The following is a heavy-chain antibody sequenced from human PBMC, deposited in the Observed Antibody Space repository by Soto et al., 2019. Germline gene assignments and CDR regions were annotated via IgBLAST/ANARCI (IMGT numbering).Heavy chain of an antibody. CDR2: INAGNGNT. J-gene: IGHJ6*02. CDR3: ASRDYGGGGAGSYGMDV. CDR1: GYTFTSYA. D-gene: IGHD4-17*01. Sequence: ASVKVSCKASGYTFTSYAMHWVRQAPGQRLEWMGWINAGNGNTKYSQKFQGRVTITRDTSASTAYMELRSLRSDDTAVYYCASRDYGGGGAGSYGMDVWGQGTTVTVSS. V-gene: IGHV1-3*01.